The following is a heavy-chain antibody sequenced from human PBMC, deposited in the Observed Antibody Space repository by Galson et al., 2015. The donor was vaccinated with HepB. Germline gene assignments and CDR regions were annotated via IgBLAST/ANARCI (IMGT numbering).Heavy chain of an antibody. CDR2: FDPEDGET. V-gene: IGHV1-24*01. CDR1: GYTLTELS. J-gene: IGHJ1*01. D-gene: IGHD2-2*01. CDR3: ATAVRCCGSTSWYQGEYFHH. Sequence: SVKVSCKVSGYTLTELSMHWVRQAPGKGLEWMGGFDPEDGETIYAQKFQGRVTMTEDTSTDTAYMELSSLRSEDTAVYYCATAVRCCGSTSWYQGEYFHHWGQGTLVTVSS.